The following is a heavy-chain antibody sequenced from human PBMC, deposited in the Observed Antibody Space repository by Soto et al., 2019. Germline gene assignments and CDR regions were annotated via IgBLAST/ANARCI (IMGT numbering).Heavy chain of an antibody. D-gene: IGHD3-10*01. J-gene: IGHJ5*02. Sequence: KPSETLSLTCTVSGGSVSSGSYYWSWIRQPPGKGLEWIGYIYYSGSTNYNPSLKSRVTISVDTSKNQFSLKLSSVTAADTAVYYCARDRGMVRGVIRFDPWGQGTLVTVSS. CDR1: GGSVSSGSYY. CDR2: IYYSGST. V-gene: IGHV4-61*01. CDR3: ARDRGMVRGVIRFDP.